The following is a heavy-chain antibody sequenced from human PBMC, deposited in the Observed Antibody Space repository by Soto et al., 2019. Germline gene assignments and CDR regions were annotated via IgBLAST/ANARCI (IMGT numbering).Heavy chain of an antibody. CDR2: IYHSGST. CDR1: GGSISTSNW. V-gene: IGHV4-4*02. Sequence: PSETLSLTCAVSGGSISTSNWWSWVRQPPGKGLEWIGEIYHSGSTNYNSSLKSRVTISVDKSKNQFSLKLSSVTAADTAVYYCASKAWDPPRWFDPWGQGTLVTVS. CDR3: ASKAWDPPRWFDP. J-gene: IGHJ5*02. D-gene: IGHD1-26*01.